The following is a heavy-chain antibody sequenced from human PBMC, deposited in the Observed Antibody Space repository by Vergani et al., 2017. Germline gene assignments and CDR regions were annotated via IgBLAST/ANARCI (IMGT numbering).Heavy chain of an antibody. D-gene: IGHD2-21*01. CDR1: GFTFSTYA. CDR3: ADLYGDVGFSPF. Sequence: EVQLLESGGGLVQPGGSLRLSCAASGFTFSTYAMTWVRQAPGKGLEWVSTISSDGGSTYYADSVKGRFTISRDNSKNTLSLQMNSLTAEDTAIYYCADLYGDVGFSPFWGQGTLVTVSS. CDR2: ISSDGGST. V-gene: IGHV3-23*01. J-gene: IGHJ4*02.